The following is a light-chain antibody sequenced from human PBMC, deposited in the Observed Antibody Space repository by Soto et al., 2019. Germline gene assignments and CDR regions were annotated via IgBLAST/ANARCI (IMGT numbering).Light chain of an antibody. V-gene: IGKV3-15*01. J-gene: IGKJ2*01. Sequence: QSPSALSVSQGTGAPQTCGASQNVATNLARYQQRPGQAPRLLIYGASKRAIGLPARFSGSGCESEFTLTIIWLQSENFAVYFCQQYTIWPQSFGHGT. CDR3: QQYTIWPQS. CDR1: QNVATN. CDR2: GAS.